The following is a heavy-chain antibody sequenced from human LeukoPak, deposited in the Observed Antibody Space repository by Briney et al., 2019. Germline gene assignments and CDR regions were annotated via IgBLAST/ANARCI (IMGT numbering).Heavy chain of an antibody. CDR1: GYTFTGYY. D-gene: IGHD5-24*01. Sequence: ASVKVSCKASGYTFTGYYMHWVRQAPGQGLEWMGWINPNSGGTNYAQKFQGRVTITADKSTSTAYMELSSLRSEDTAVYYCARDYHRDGYNYRRGFDYWGQGTLVTVSS. V-gene: IGHV1-2*02. J-gene: IGHJ4*02. CDR3: ARDYHRDGYNYRRGFDY. CDR2: INPNSGGT.